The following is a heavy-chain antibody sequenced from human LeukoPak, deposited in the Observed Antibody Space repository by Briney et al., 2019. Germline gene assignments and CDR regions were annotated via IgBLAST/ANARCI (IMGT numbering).Heavy chain of an antibody. J-gene: IGHJ4*02. CDR2: ISPSGGIT. V-gene: IGHV3-23*01. D-gene: IGHD3-16*01. CDR3: AKVRWGSDNALDS. CDR1: GFTFSSHG. Sequence: GGSLRLSCAASGFTFSSHGMNWVRQAPGKGLEWVSGISPSGGITYYTDSVKGRFTISRDNSKNTVSLQMNSLRGDDTAVYYCAKVRWGSDNALDSWGQGTLVTGSS.